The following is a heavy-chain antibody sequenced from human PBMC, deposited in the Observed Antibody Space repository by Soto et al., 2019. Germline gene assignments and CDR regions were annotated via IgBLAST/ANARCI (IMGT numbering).Heavy chain of an antibody. CDR1: GFTFSSYS. Sequence: PWGSLRLSCAASGFTFSSYSMNWVRQAPGKGLEWVSSISSSSSYIYYADSVKGRFTISRDNAKNSLYLQMNSLRAEDTAVYYCASLMSGYFQHWGQGTLVTVSS. CDR3: ASLMSGYFQH. D-gene: IGHD1-26*01. CDR2: ISSSSSYI. V-gene: IGHV3-21*01. J-gene: IGHJ1*01.